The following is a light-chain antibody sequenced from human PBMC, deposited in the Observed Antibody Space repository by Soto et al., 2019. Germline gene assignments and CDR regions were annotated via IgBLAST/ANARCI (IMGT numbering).Light chain of an antibody. V-gene: IGKV3-20*01. CDR2: GIS. CDR3: QQYDKWLIT. CDR1: QSITSTY. J-gene: IGKJ5*01. Sequence: EIVLTQSPGTLSLSPGEGATLACRASQSITSTYFAWYQQKPGQAPRLLIYGISTRATGIPDRFSGSGSGTEFTPTISSLQSEDFVVYYCQQYDKWLITFGQGTRLEIK.